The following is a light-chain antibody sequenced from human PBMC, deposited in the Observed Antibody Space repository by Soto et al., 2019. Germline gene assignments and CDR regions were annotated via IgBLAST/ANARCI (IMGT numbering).Light chain of an antibody. V-gene: IGLV1-44*01. J-gene: IGLJ2*01. CDR2: SNN. Sequence: QSVLTQPPSASGTPGQRVTISCSGSSSNIGSNTVNWYQQLPGTAAKLLIYSNNQRPSGVPDRVSASKSGTSASLAISGLQSEDEADYYCAAWDDGLYGVVFGGGTKVTV. CDR3: AAWDDGLYGVV. CDR1: SSNIGSNT.